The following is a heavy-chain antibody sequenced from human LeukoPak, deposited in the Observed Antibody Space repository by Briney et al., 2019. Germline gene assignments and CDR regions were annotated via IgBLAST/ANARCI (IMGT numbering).Heavy chain of an antibody. J-gene: IGHJ4*02. CDR2: IYYSGST. V-gene: IGHV4-30-4*08. CDR3: ARGWGVGYCSSTSCYIVWDY. CDR1: GGSISSGDYY. D-gene: IGHD2-2*02. Sequence: SETLSLTCTVSGGSISSGDYYWSWIRQPPGKGLERIGYIYYSGSTYYNPSLKSRVTISVDTSKNQFSLKLSSVTAADTAVYYCARGWGVGYCSSTSCYIVWDYWGQGTLVTVSS.